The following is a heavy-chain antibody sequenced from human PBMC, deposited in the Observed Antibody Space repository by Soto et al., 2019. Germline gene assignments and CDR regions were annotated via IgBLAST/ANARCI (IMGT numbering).Heavy chain of an antibody. CDR1: GGSLSSHY. Sequence: SETLSLTCSVSGGSLSSHYWTWIRQPPGKGLEWIGYIYYSGSTNYNPSLKSRVTMSADTSRNQIPLRLTSVTAADTAVYYCTRDPRITIFGVVIPGCAFDIWGQGTMVTVSS. J-gene: IGHJ3*02. CDR3: TRDPRITIFGVVIPGCAFDI. V-gene: IGHV4-59*11. CDR2: IYYSGST. D-gene: IGHD3-3*01.